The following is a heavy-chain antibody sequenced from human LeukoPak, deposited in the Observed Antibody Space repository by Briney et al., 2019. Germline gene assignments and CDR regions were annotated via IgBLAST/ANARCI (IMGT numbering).Heavy chain of an antibody. D-gene: IGHD3-22*01. Sequence: GGSLRLSCAASGFTFSSYRMTWVRQAPGKGLEWVSSISSSSSYIYYADSVKGRFTISRDNAKNSLYLQMNSLRAEDTAVYYCARVAYYYDSSGYYPYWGQGTLVTVSS. CDR3: ARVAYYYDSSGYYPY. CDR1: GFTFSSYR. J-gene: IGHJ4*02. V-gene: IGHV3-21*01. CDR2: ISSSSSYI.